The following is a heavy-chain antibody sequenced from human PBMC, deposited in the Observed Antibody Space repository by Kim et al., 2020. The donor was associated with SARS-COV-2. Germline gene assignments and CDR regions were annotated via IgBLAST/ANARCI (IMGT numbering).Heavy chain of an antibody. D-gene: IGHD3-10*01. CDR3: ARGSGGTYYYGSGSYFDY. V-gene: IGHV4-34*01. Sequence: SETLSLTCAVYGGSFSGYYWSWIRQPPGKGLEWIGEINHSGSTNYNPSLKSRVTISVDTSKNQFSLKLSSVTAADTAVYYCARGSGGTYYYGSGSYFDYWGQGTLVTVSS. CDR2: INHSGST. CDR1: GGSFSGYY. J-gene: IGHJ4*02.